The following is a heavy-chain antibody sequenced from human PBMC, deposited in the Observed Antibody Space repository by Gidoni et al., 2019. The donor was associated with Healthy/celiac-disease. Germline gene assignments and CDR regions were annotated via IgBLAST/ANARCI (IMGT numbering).Heavy chain of an antibody. V-gene: IGHV2-5*01. CDR2: IYWNADK. D-gene: IGHD3-3*01. CDR3: AHANYDFWSGYYRGAHYFDY. J-gene: IGHJ4*02. CDR1: GFSLSTSGVG. Sequence: QITLKESGPTLVKPTQTPTLTCSFSGFSLSTSGVGVGWIRQPPGKALEWLALIYWNADKPYSPSLKSRLTITKDTSKNQVVLTMTNMDPVDTATYYCAHANYDFWSGYYRGAHYFDYWGQGTLVTVSS.